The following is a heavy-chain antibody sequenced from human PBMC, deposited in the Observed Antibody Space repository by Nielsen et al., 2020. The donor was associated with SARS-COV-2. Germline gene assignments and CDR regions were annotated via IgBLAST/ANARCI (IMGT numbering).Heavy chain of an antibody. CDR3: ARPITNYYYYYYMDV. D-gene: IGHD1-1*01. CDR1: GYMISSYA. CDR2: ISAYNGNT. J-gene: IGHJ6*03. Sequence: ASVKVSCKTSGYMISSYAMNWVRQAPGQGLEWMGWISAYNGNTNYAQKLQGRVTMTTDTSTSTAYMELRSLRSDDTAVYYCARPITNYYYYYYMDVWGKGTTVTVSS. V-gene: IGHV1-18*01.